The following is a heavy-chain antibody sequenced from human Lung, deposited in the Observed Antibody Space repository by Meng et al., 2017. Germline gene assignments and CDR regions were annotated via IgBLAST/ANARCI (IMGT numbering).Heavy chain of an antibody. D-gene: IGHD6-13*01. V-gene: IGHV1-2*06. CDR3: ARDEDISAAGKLFGDY. CDR2: INPKSGDT. Sequence: VQQVQSGAEVKKPGASVKVSCKASGYTFPDYWLHWVRRAPGQGLEWMGRINPKSGDTHYAQRFQGRVTMTGDTSISTAYMELSGLRSDDTAMYYCARDEDISAAGKLFGDYWGQGTLVTVSS. J-gene: IGHJ4*02. CDR1: GYTFPDYW.